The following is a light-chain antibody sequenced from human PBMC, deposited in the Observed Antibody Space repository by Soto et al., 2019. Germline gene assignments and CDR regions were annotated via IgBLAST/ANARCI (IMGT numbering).Light chain of an antibody. CDR2: DNN. J-gene: IGLJ2*01. V-gene: IGLV1-51*01. CDR1: SSNIGNNY. Sequence: QSVLTQPPPVSAAPGQKVTISCSGSSSNIGNNYVSWYQQLPGTAPKLLIYDNNKRPSGIPDRFSGSKSGTSATLGITGLQTGDEADYYCGTWDSSLSAAVVFGGGTKVTVL. CDR3: GTWDSSLSAAVV.